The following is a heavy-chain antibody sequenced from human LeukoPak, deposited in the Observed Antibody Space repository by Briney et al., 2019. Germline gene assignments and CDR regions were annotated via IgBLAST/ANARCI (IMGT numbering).Heavy chain of an antibody. CDR3: AREHMTRVTLDY. CDR2: IYPNSGGT. D-gene: IGHD4-17*01. CDR1: GYTFTGYW. V-gene: IGHV1-2*02. J-gene: IGHJ4*02. Sequence: GASVKVSCKAFGYTFTGYWMHWVRQAPGQGLEWMGWIYPNSGGTKYAQKFQGRVTMTRDTSISTAYLELSRLRSDDTAVYYCAREHMTRVTLDYWGQGTLVTVSS.